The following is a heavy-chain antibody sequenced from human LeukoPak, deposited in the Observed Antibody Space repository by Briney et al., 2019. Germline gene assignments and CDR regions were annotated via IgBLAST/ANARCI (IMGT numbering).Heavy chain of an antibody. Sequence: SETLSLTCTVSGGSIRNYYWSWIRQPPGKGLEWIGYIYYSGSTNYNPSLKSRVTISVDTSKNQFSLKLSSVTAADTAVYYCARATGVGATKRGAFDIWGQGTMVTVSS. V-gene: IGHV4-59*01. J-gene: IGHJ3*02. D-gene: IGHD1-26*01. CDR1: GGSIRNYY. CDR2: IYYSGST. CDR3: ARATGVGATKRGAFDI.